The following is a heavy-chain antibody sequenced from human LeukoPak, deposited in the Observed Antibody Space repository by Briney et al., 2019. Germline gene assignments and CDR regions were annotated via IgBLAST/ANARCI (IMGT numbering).Heavy chain of an antibody. D-gene: IGHD3-22*01. V-gene: IGHV3-9*01. CDR1: GFTLDDYG. CDR3: AKDIRDGYYDSSGYYPAYYFDY. CDR2: ITWNSGSV. J-gene: IGHJ4*02. Sequence: GRSLRLSCAASGFTLDDYGMHCVRQAPGKGLEWVSGITWNSGSVGYADSVKGRFTISSDNAKNYLYLQMNSLRDEDTAVYYCAKDIRDGYYDSSGYYPAYYFDYWGQGTLVTVSS.